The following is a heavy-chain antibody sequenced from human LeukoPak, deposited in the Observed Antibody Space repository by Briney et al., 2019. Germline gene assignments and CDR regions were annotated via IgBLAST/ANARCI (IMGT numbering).Heavy chain of an antibody. CDR1: GYTFTGYY. J-gene: IGHJ3*02. Sequence: ASVKVSCKASGYTFTGYYMHWVRQAPGQGLEWMGWINPNSGGTNYAQKFQGWVTMTRDTSISTAYMELSRLRSDDTAVYYCAVSREDSSGHDAFDIWGQGTMVTVSS. D-gene: IGHD3-22*01. CDR2: INPNSGGT. CDR3: AVSREDSSGHDAFDI. V-gene: IGHV1-2*04.